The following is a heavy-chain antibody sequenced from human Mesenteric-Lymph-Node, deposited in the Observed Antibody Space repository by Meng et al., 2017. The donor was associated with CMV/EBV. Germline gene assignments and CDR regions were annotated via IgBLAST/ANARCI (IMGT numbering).Heavy chain of an antibody. J-gene: IGHJ6*02. Sequence: SETLSLTCSVSGGSITNYYWSWVRQPPGKGLEWIGHIYYTGSTVYKPSLKSRVTISSDTSKNQFSLRLTSVTAADTAVYYCARDSSVNYYYFGMDVWGQGTTVTVSS. CDR3: ARDSSVNYYYFGMDV. V-gene: IGHV4-59*01. CDR1: GGSITNYY. CDR2: IYYTGST.